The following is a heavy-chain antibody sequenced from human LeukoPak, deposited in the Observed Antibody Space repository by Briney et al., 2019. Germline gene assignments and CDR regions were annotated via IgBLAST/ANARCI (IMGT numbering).Heavy chain of an antibody. CDR2: IWYDGSNK. J-gene: IGHJ6*03. CDR3: ASRQGYMDV. V-gene: IGHV3-33*01. Sequence: GRSLRPSCAASGFTFSSYGMHWARHAPGKGLEWVAVIWYDGSNKYYADSVKGRFTISRDNSKNTLYLQMNSLRAEDTAVYYCASRQGYMDVWGKGTTVTVSS. CDR1: GFTFSSYG.